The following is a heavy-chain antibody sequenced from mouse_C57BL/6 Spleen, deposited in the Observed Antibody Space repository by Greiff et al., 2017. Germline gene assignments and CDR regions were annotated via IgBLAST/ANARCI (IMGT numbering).Heavy chain of an antibody. J-gene: IGHJ4*01. CDR2: IRNKANGYTT. D-gene: IGHD2-4*01. V-gene: IGHV7-3*01. Sequence: DVQLQESGGGLVQPGGSLSLSCAASGFTFTDYYMSLVRQPPGKALEWLGFIRNKANGYTTEYNASVKGRFTISRDNSQSILYLQMNALRAEDSATYYCARCSIYYDYDMDYWGQGTSVTVSS. CDR1: GFTFTDYY. CDR3: ARCSIYYDYDMDY.